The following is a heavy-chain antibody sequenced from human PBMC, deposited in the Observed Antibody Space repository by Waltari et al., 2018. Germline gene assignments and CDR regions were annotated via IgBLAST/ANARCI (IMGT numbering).Heavy chain of an antibody. CDR3: VRARNSIFDI. CDR2: IYDDGNT. Sequence: QVQLQESGPGLVKPSETLSLTCTVSGGSISSYYWNWIRQPAGKGLEWIGRIYDDGNTNYNSSVKSRISMSIDTSKTQISLKLNSVTAADTAVYYCVRARNSIFDIWGQGTRVTVSP. CDR1: GGSISSYY. J-gene: IGHJ3*02. V-gene: IGHV4-4*07.